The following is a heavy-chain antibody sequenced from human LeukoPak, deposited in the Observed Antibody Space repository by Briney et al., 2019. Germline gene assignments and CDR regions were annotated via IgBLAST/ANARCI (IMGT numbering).Heavy chain of an antibody. CDR2: IYSGGST. CDR3: ARVGSYGPYNWFDP. J-gene: IGHJ5*02. Sequence: GGSLRLSCAASGFTVSSNYMSWVRQAPGKGLEWVSVIYSGGSTYYADSVKGRFTISRDNSKNTLYLQMNSLRAEDTAVYYCARVGSYGPYNWFDPWGQGTLVTVSS. D-gene: IGHD5-18*01. CDR1: GFTVSSNY. V-gene: IGHV3-66*01.